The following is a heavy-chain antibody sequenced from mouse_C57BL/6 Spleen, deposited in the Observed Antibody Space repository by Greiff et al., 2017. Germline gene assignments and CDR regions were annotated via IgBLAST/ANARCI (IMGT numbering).Heavy chain of an antibody. CDR1: GYTFTDYE. CDR3: ARRGNYDTMDY. D-gene: IGHD1-1*01. CDR2: IDPETGGT. J-gene: IGHJ4*01. V-gene: IGHV1-15*01. Sequence: QVQLKQSGAELVRPGASVTLSCKASGYTFTDYEMHWVKQTPVHGLEWIGAIDPETGGTAYNQKFKGKAILSADKSSSPAYMELRSLTSEDSAVYYCARRGNYDTMDYWGQGTSVTVSS.